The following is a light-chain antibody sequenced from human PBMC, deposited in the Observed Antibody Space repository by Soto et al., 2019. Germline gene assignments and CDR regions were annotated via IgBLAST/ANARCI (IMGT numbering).Light chain of an antibody. J-gene: IGKJ1*01. CDR1: QSVISNY. V-gene: IGKV3-20*01. Sequence: EVVLTQSPGTVSLSPGERVTLSCRASQSVISNYLAWYQQRPGQAPRLLIYAASSRATGIPDRFSGSGSGTDFTLSISSLEPEDFAVYSCQQYGSSLTWTFGQGTKV. CDR2: AAS. CDR3: QQYGSSLTWT.